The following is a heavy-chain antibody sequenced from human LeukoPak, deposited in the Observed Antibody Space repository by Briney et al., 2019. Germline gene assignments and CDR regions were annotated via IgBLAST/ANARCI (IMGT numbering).Heavy chain of an antibody. CDR1: GFTFSSYA. CDR3: ATYYSGSYYPYDY. D-gene: IGHD1-26*01. CDR2: ISGSGGST. Sequence: GGSLRLSCAASGFTFSSYAMSWVRQAPGKGLEWVSAISGSGGSTYYADSVKGRFTISRDNSKNTLYLQMNSLRAEDTAVYYCATYYSGSYYPYDYWGQGTLVTVSS. J-gene: IGHJ4*02. V-gene: IGHV3-23*01.